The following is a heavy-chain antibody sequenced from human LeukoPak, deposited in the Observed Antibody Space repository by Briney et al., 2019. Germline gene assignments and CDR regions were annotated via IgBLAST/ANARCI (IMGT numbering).Heavy chain of an antibody. CDR1: GGSISSSSYY. V-gene: IGHV4-39*07. D-gene: IGHD6-13*01. J-gene: IGHJ4*02. Sequence: SETLSLTCTVSGGSISSSSYYWGWIRQPPGKGLEWIGSIYYSGSTYYNPSLKSRVTISVDTSKNQFSLKLSSVTAADTAVYYCARGSRYFDYWGQGTLVTVSS. CDR2: IYYSGST. CDR3: ARGSRYFDY.